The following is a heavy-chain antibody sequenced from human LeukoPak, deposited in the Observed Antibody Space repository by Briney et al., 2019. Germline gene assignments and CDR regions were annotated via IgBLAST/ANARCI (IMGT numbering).Heavy chain of an antibody. D-gene: IGHD6-6*01. CDR2: IYYSGST. J-gene: IGHJ3*02. V-gene: IGHV4-59*01. CDR1: GGSISNYY. Sequence: PSGTLSLTCTVSGGSISNYYWSWIRQPPGKGLEGIGYIYYSGSTNYNPSLKSRRTISVDTNKNQLPLQLSNVTTADTAVFYCAGDRGYSTSRDHAPRLDNWGQGTMVTVSS. CDR3: AGDRGYSTSRDHAPRLDN.